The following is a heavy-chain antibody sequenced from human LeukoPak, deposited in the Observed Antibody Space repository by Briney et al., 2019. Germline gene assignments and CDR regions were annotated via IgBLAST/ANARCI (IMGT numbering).Heavy chain of an antibody. CDR2: ISYDGSNK. J-gene: IGHJ4*02. CDR3: AKEREDYGDYVFDY. V-gene: IGHV3-30*18. D-gene: IGHD4-17*01. Sequence: GGSLRLSCAASGFTFSSYGMHWVRQAPGKGLEWVAVISYDGSNKYYADSVKGRFTISRDNSKNTLYLQMNSLRAEDTAVYYCAKEREDYGDYVFDYWGQGTLVTVSS. CDR1: GFTFSSYG.